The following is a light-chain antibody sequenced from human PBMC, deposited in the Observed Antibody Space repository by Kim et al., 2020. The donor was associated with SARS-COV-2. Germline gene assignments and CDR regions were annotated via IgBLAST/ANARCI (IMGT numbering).Light chain of an antibody. CDR2: SAS. Sequence: YPGERATLSCRASQSVSSSYLAWYQKKPGQAPRLLIYSASSRATGIPDRLSGSGSGTDFTLTISRLEPEDFAVYYCQQYDRSSITFGQGTRLEIK. CDR3: QQYDRSSIT. CDR1: QSVSSSY. V-gene: IGKV3-20*01. J-gene: IGKJ5*01.